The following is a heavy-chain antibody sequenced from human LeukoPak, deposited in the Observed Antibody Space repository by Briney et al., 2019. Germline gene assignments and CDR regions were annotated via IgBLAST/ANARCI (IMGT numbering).Heavy chain of an antibody. Sequence: SETLSLTCTVSGGSISSYYRSWIRQPPGKGLEWIGYIYYSGSINYNPSLKSRVTISVDTSKNQLSLKLCSVTAADTAVYYCARYHRGSYYFDYWGQGTLVTVSS. V-gene: IGHV4-59*01. CDR3: ARYHRGSYYFDY. CDR1: GGSISSYY. CDR2: IYYSGSI. J-gene: IGHJ4*02. D-gene: IGHD1-26*01.